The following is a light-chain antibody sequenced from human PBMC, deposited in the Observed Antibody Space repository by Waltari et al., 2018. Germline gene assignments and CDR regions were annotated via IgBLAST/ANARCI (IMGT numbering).Light chain of an antibody. CDR3: CSYAGIGTLYV. Sequence: QSALTQPASVSGSPGQSITISCTGTSSDVGRYNLVSWYQQHPGKSPKPMIYDVSNRPSGVSNRLPGAKSGNTASLTISGLQAEDEADYYCCSYAGIGTLYVFGTGTKVTVL. CDR1: SSDVGRYNL. CDR2: DVS. J-gene: IGLJ1*01. V-gene: IGLV2-23*02.